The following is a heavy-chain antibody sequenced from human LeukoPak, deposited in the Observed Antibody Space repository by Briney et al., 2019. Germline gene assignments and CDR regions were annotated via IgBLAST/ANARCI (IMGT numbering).Heavy chain of an antibody. V-gene: IGHV4-39*07. D-gene: IGHD5-18*01. CDR2: IYSSGST. Sequence: SETLSLTCSVSGVSISSGSNYWGWIRQPPGKTLEWIGSIYSSGSTYYNPSLKSRVIILIDTAKNHFSLKLSSVTAADTAVYYCARDSLGEGYSPFDPWGQGTLVTVSS. CDR1: GVSISSGSNY. J-gene: IGHJ5*02. CDR3: ARDSLGEGYSPFDP.